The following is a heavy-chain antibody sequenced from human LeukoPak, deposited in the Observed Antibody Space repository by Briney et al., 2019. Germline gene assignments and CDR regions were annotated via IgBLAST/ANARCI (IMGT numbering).Heavy chain of an antibody. V-gene: IGHV3-74*01. J-gene: IGHJ4*02. CDR3: ASRNFGSSPFDY. CDR1: GFTFSSNW. CDR2: ISSDGSNT. Sequence: RGGSLRLSCAASGFTFSSNWMHGVRQAPGKGLVWVSRISSDGSNTNYADSVKGRFTISRDNAKNTLYLQMDSLTAEDTAVYYCASRNFGSSPFDYWGQGTLVTVSS. D-gene: IGHD3-10*01.